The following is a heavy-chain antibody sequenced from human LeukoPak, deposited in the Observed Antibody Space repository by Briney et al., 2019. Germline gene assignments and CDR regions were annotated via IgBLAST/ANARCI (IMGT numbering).Heavy chain of an antibody. Sequence: GSSVKVSCKASGGTFSSYAISWVRQAPGQGLEWMGGIIPIFGTANYAQKFQGRVTITTDESTSTAYMELSSLRSEDTAVYYCASPCSSTSCYSDAFDIWGQGTMVTVSS. CDR1: GGTFSSYA. D-gene: IGHD2-2*01. J-gene: IGHJ3*02. CDR2: IIPIFGTA. V-gene: IGHV1-69*05. CDR3: ASPCSSTSCYSDAFDI.